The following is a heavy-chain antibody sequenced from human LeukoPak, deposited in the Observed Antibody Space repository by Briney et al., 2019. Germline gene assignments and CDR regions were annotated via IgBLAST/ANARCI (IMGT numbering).Heavy chain of an antibody. J-gene: IGHJ5*02. V-gene: IGHV1-8*01. Sequence: GASVKVSCKASGYTFTSYDINWVRQATGQGLEWMGWMNPDSGNTSYAQKFQGRVTMTRNTSISTAYMELSSLRSEDTAVYYCARVRGWGLNWFDPWGQGTLVTVSS. D-gene: IGHD3-10*01. CDR1: GYTFTSYD. CDR3: ARVRGWGLNWFDP. CDR2: MNPDSGNT.